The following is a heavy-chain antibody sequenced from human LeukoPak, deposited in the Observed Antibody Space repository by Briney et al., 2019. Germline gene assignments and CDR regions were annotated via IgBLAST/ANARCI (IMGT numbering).Heavy chain of an antibody. V-gene: IGHV3-23*01. CDR3: TKDRIGIVATDDY. D-gene: IGHD5-12*01. CDR1: GFTFSSYA. Sequence: GGSLRLSCAASGFTFSSYAMSWVRQAPGKGLEWVSAISGSGGSTYYADSVKGRFTISRDNSKNTLYLQMNSLRAEDTAVYYCTKDRIGIVATDDYWGQGTLVTVSS. CDR2: ISGSGGST. J-gene: IGHJ4*02.